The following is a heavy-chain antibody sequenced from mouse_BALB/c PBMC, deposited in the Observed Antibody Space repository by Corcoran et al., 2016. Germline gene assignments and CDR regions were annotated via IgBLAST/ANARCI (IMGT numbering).Heavy chain of an antibody. CDR2: ILPGSGST. Sequence: VQLQQSGAELMKPGASVKISCKATGYTFSSYWIEWVKQRPGHGLEWIGEILPGSGSTNYNEEFKGKATFTADSSSNTANMQLSSLTSEDSAVYYCARSNYGNFAYWGQGTLVTVSA. V-gene: IGHV1-9*01. J-gene: IGHJ3*01. CDR1: GYTFSSYW. D-gene: IGHD2-1*01. CDR3: ARSNYGNFAY.